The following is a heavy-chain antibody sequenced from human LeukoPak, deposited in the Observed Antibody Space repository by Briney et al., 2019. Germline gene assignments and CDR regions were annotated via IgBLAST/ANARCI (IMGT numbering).Heavy chain of an antibody. V-gene: IGHV4-59*12. CDR2: IYYSGST. Sequence: RASETLSLTCTVSGGSIDSYYWSWIRQPPGRGPEYIGYIYYSGSTNYNPSLKSRVTMSVDTSKNQFSLKLSSVTAADTAVYYCARVQSRLSWFDPWGQGTLVTVSS. CDR3: ARVQSRLSWFDP. J-gene: IGHJ5*02. CDR1: GGSIDSYY.